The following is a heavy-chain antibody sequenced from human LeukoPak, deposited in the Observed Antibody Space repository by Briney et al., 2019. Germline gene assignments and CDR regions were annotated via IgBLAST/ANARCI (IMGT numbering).Heavy chain of an antibody. V-gene: IGHV3-74*01. Sequence: PGGSLRLSCAASGFTFSPYWMHWLPQAPGKGLVWVSRIDSDGSSTTYEDPVKGRFTISRDTAENTLYLQMNSLGAGDTAVYYCARDPSALAGYFDYWGQGTLVTVSS. CDR3: ARDPSALAGYFDY. CDR1: GFTFSPYW. J-gene: IGHJ4*02. CDR2: IDSDGSST. D-gene: IGHD6-19*01.